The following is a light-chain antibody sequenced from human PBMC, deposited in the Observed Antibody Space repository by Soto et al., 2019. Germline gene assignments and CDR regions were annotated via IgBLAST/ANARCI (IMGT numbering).Light chain of an antibody. V-gene: IGKV1-6*01. CDR1: QGIRND. CDR3: LQDYNYPLK. J-gene: IGKJ4*02. CDR2: AAS. Sequence: AIQMTQSPSSLSASVGDRVTITCRASQGIRNDLGWYQQKPGKAPKVLIYAASTLQSGVPSRFSGSGSGTDFTRTISSLQPEDFETYYCLQDYNYPLKFGAGTKVDIX.